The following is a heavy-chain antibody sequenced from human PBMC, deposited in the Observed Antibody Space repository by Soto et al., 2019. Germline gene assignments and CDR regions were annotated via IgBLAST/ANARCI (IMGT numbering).Heavy chain of an antibody. CDR3: ANDTLPYGGNAFDI. Sequence: QITLKESGPTLVKPTQTLTLTCTFSGFSLSTSGVGVGWIRQPPGKALEWLALIYWDDDKRYSPSLKSRLTITKDTSKNQVVLTMTNMDPVDTATYYCANDTLPYGGNAFDIWGQGTMVTVSS. D-gene: IGHD2-15*01. J-gene: IGHJ3*02. V-gene: IGHV2-5*02. CDR1: GFSLSTSGVG. CDR2: IYWDDDK.